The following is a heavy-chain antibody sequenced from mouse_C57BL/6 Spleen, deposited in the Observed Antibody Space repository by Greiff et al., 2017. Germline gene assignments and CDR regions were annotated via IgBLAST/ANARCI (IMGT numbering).Heavy chain of an antibody. CDR2: IYPGDGDT. Sequence: VQLQQSGPELVKPGASVKISCKASGYAFSSSWMNWVKPRPGKGLEWIGRIYPGDGDTNYNGKFKGKATLTADKSSSTAYMQLSSLTSEDSAFYFGLDSSGSYAMDYWGQGTSVTVSA. V-gene: IGHV1-82*01. CDR1: GYAFSSSW. D-gene: IGHD3-2*02. J-gene: IGHJ4*01. CDR3: LDSSGSYAMDY.